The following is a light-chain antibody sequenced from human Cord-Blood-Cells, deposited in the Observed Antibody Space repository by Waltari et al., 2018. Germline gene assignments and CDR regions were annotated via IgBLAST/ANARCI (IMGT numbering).Light chain of an antibody. CDR1: SRDVGSYNL. CDR2: EGS. Sequence: QSALTQPASVSGSPGQSITISCTGTSRDVGSYNLVSWYQQHPGKAPKLMIYEGSKRPSGVLNRFAGSKSGNTASLTISGLQAEDEADYYCCSYAGSITWVFGGGTKLTFL. CDR3: CSYAGSITWV. J-gene: IGLJ3*02. V-gene: IGLV2-23*01.